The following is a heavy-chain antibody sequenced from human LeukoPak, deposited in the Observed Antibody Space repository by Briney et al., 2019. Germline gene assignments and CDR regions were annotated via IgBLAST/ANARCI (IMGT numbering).Heavy chain of an antibody. V-gene: IGHV4-34*01. CDR2: INHSGST. CDR3: ARARAFDI. Sequence: SETLSLTCAVYGGSFSGYYWSWIRQPPGKGLEWIGEINHSGSTNYNPSLKSRVTLSVDTSKNQFSLKLSSVTAADTAMYYCARARAFDIWGQGTMVTVSS. CDR1: GGSFSGYY. J-gene: IGHJ3*02.